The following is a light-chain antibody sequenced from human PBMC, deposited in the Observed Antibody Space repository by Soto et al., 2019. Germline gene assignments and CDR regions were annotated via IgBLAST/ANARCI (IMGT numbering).Light chain of an antibody. CDR1: SSDVGAYNY. CDR2: EVT. V-gene: IGLV2-14*01. Sequence: QSVLTQPASVSGSPGQSITISCTGTSSDVGAYNYVSWYQQHPGKAPKLMIYEVTNRPSGVSNRFSASKSASTASLTISGLQAEDEADYYCSSYTTSSTLVFGGGTKLTVL. J-gene: IGLJ3*02. CDR3: SSYTTSSTLV.